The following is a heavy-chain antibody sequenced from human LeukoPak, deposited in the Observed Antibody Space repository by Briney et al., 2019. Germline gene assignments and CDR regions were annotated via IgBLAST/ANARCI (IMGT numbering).Heavy chain of an antibody. J-gene: IGHJ4*02. CDR2: IYSDETT. D-gene: IGHD3-16*01. CDR1: APTVGSNY. V-gene: IGHV3-66*04. CDR3: ARHWGL. Sequence: GRCLRPAWPPAAPTVGSNYMRCARHAPGGGLEWVALIYSDETTYCADSVKGRFTISRDNSKSTRYLQVNSLRAEDTAEYYCARHWGLRGQGTLVTVSS.